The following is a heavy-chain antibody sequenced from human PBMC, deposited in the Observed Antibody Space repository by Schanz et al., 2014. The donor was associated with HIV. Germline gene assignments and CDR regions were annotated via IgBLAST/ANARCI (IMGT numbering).Heavy chain of an antibody. D-gene: IGHD1-1*01. V-gene: IGHV3-23*01. J-gene: IGHJ4*02. Sequence: EVQLLESGGGLVQPGGSLRLSCAASGFTFSSLGMSWVRQAPGEGLEWVSGISEFGGSAWYADSVKGRFTISRDNSKNTLYLQMDSLRAEDTALYFCATDGGLERAFGFWGQGTLVSVSS. CDR1: GFTFSSLG. CDR2: ISEFGGSA. CDR3: ATDGGLERAFGF.